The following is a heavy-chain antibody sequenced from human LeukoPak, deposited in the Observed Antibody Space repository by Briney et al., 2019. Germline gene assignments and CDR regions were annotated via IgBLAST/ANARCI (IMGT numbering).Heavy chain of an antibody. CDR3: ARGLGIAARSPFRY. CDR1: GYTFTSYD. CDR2: MNPNSGNT. Sequence: ASVKVSCKASGYTFTSYDINWVRQATGQGLEWMGWMNPNSGNTGYAQKFQGRVTITRNTSISTAYMELSSLRSEDTAVYYCARGLGIAARSPFRYWGQGTLVTVSS. J-gene: IGHJ4*02. V-gene: IGHV1-8*03. D-gene: IGHD6-6*01.